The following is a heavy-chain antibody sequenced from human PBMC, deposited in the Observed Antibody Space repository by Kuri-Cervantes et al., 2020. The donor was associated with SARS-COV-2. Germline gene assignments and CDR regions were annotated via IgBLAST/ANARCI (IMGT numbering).Heavy chain of an antibody. J-gene: IGHJ6*03. CDR1: GFTFSSYS. Sequence: GGSLRLSCAASGFTFSSYSMNWVRQAPGKGLEWVSSISSSSSYIYYADSVKGRFTISRDNAKNSLYLQMNSLRAEDTAVYYCARVRNDDYYYYYMDVWGKGTTVTVSS. V-gene: IGHV3-21*01. CDR2: ISSSSSYI. CDR3: ARVRNDDYYYYYMDV.